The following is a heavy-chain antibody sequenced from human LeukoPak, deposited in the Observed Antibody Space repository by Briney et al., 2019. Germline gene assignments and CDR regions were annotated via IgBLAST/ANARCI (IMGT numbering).Heavy chain of an antibody. J-gene: IGHJ4*02. D-gene: IGHD6-6*01. CDR1: GFTFSSYS. V-gene: IGHV3-21*01. Sequence: GGSLRLSCAASGFTFSSYSMNWVRQASGKGLEWVLSISSSSNTIYCADSVKGRFTISRDNAKNSLYLQMSSLRAEDTAVYYCARDRSISSDREFDYWGQGTLGTVSS. CDR3: ARDRSISSDREFDY. CDR2: ISSSSNTI.